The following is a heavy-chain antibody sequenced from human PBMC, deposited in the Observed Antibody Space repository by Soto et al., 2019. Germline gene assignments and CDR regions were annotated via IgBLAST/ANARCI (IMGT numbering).Heavy chain of an antibody. Sequence: GASVKVSCNASRYTFTGYYMHWVRQTPGQGLEWMGWINPTGGGTNYAQKFQGRVTMTRDTSISTAYMELSRLRSDDTAVYYCATGGAYYYGMDVWGQGTTVTVSS. V-gene: IGHV1-2*02. CDR1: RYTFTGYY. J-gene: IGHJ6*02. CDR2: INPTGGGT. D-gene: IGHD1-26*01. CDR3: ATGGAYYYGMDV.